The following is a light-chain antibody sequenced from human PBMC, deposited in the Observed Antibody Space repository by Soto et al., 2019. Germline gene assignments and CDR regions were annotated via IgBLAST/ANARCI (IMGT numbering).Light chain of an antibody. CDR1: SSDVGGYNY. Sequence: QSALTQPASVSGSPGRSITISCTGTSSDVGGYNYVSWYQQHPGKAPKLMIYDVSNRPSGVSNRFSGSKSGNTASLTISGLQAEDEADYYCSSYTSSSTLVVFGGGTKVTFL. CDR2: DVS. V-gene: IGLV2-14*01. CDR3: SSYTSSSTLVV. J-gene: IGLJ2*01.